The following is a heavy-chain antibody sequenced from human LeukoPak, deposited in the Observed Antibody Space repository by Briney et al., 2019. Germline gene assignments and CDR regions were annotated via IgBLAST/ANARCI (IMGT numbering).Heavy chain of an antibody. Sequence: ASVKVSCKASGYTFTSYYMHWVRQAPGQGLEWMGIINPSGGSTSYAQKFQGRVTMTRDMSTSTVYMELSSLRSEDTAVYYCAREATTVYYWFDPWGQGTLVNVSS. CDR3: AREATTVYYWFDP. J-gene: IGHJ5*02. D-gene: IGHD4-11*01. V-gene: IGHV1-46*01. CDR1: GYTFTSYY. CDR2: INPSGGST.